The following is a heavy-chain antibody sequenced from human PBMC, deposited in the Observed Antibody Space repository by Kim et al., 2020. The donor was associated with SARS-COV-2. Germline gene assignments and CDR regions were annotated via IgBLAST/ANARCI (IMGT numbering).Heavy chain of an antibody. J-gene: IGHJ5*01. Sequence: TGYAQKFQGRVTMTADTSTNTAYMGLRSLRSDDTAVYYCARGTGIYNWCDSWGQGTLVTVSS. CDR3: ARGTGIYNWCDS. V-gene: IGHV1-18*01. CDR2: T. D-gene: IGHD2-15*01.